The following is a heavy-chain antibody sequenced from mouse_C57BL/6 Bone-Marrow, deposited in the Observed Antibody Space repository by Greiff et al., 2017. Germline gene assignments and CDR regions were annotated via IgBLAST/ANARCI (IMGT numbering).Heavy chain of an antibody. J-gene: IGHJ3*01. CDR2: IHPNSGST. Sequence: QVQLQQSGAELVKPGASVKLSCKASGYTFTSYWMHWVKQRPGQGLEWIGMIHPNSGSTNYNEKFKSKATLTVDKSSSTAYMQLSSLTSEDSAVYYCARGNYGNCPWFAYWGQGTLVTVSA. CDR3: ARGNYGNCPWFAY. CDR1: GYTFTSYW. D-gene: IGHD2-1*01. V-gene: IGHV1-64*01.